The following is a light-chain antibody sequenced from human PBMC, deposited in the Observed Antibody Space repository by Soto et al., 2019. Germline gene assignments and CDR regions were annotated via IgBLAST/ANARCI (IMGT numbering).Light chain of an antibody. V-gene: IGKV1-9*01. CDR1: QGISSY. CDR2: AAS. Sequence: DRHIILFSTSLSASVGARVTITCRARQGISSYLAWYQQKPGKAPKLLIYAASSLQSGVPPRFGASGSGTSFTLTISRLDPEDSAVYYCQQYGSSASFGQGTKV. CDR3: QQYGSSAS. J-gene: IGKJ1*01.